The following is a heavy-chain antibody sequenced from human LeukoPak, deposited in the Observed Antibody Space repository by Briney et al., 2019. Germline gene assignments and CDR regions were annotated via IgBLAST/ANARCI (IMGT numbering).Heavy chain of an antibody. Sequence: GGSLRLSCAASGFTFSSYAMHWVRQAPGKGLEWVAVISYDGRNKYYADSVKGRFTISRDNSKNTLYLQMNSLRAEDTAVYYCARRLPTIFGVVIPYFDYWGQGTLVTVSS. CDR1: GFTFSSYA. CDR3: ARRLPTIFGVVIPYFDY. D-gene: IGHD3-3*01. J-gene: IGHJ4*02. V-gene: IGHV3-30*04. CDR2: ISYDGRNK.